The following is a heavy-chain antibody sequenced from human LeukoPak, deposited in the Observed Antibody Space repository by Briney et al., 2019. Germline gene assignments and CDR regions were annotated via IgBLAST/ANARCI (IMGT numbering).Heavy chain of an antibody. Sequence: PSETLSLTCTVSGGSISSHYWSWIRQPAGKGLEWIGRIYISGDTDYNPSLKSRVTTPVDTSKNQFFLKLSSVTAADTAVYYCARDQRAYYHMDVWGKGTTVTVSS. CDR3: ARDQRAYYHMDV. CDR2: IYISGDT. V-gene: IGHV4-4*07. CDR1: GGSISSHY. J-gene: IGHJ6*03.